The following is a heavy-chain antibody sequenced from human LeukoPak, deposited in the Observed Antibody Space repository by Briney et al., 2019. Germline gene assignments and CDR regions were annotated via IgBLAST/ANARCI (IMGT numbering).Heavy chain of an antibody. CDR2: IYPGDSDT. J-gene: IGHJ3*02. V-gene: IGHV5-51*01. Sequence: GESLKISCKGSGYSFTSYWIGWVRQMPGKGLEWMGIIYPGDSDTRYSPSFQGQVTISADKSISTAYLQWSSLKASDTAMYYCARPEVYGDYSLHAFDIWGQGTMVTVSS. D-gene: IGHD4-17*01. CDR3: ARPEVYGDYSLHAFDI. CDR1: GYSFTSYW.